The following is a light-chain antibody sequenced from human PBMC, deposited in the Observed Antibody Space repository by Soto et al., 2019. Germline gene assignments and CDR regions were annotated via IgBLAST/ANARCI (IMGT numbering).Light chain of an antibody. J-gene: IGKJ1*01. Sequence: EIVLTQSPATLSLSPGERATLSCRASQSVSNNYLAWYKQKPGQAPRLLIYGASNRATGIPDRFSGSGSGTDLTLTISRLEPEDFAVYYCQQYGSSGTFGQGTKVDIK. CDR3: QQYGSSGT. CDR1: QSVSNNY. V-gene: IGKV3-20*01. CDR2: GAS.